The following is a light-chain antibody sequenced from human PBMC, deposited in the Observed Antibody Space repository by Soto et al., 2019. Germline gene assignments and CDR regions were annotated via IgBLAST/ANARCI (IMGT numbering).Light chain of an antibody. J-gene: IGKJ3*01. CDR3: LQHNNYPLT. CDR2: AAS. CDR1: QGILND. Sequence: AIQMTQSPSSLSASVGDRVTITCRASQGILNDLGWFQQKPGKAPKLLIFAASFLQTGVPSRFSGRGSGTDFTLTISSLQPEDFATYYCLQHNNYPLTFGPGTKVDV. V-gene: IGKV1-6*01.